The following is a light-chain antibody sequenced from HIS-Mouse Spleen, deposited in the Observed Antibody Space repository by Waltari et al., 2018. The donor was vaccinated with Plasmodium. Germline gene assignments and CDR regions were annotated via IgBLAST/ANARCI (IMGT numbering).Light chain of an antibody. V-gene: IGLV2-8*01. CDR1: SRYVGGSNS. CDR3: SSYAGSNNLV. CDR2: EVS. J-gene: IGLJ3*02. Sequence: QSALTQPPSASGSPGQSVTISCTGTSRYVGGSNSVSWYQQHPGKAPKLMIYEVSKRPSGVPDRFSGSKSGNTASLTVSGLQAEDEADYYCSSYAGSNNLVFGGGTKLTVL.